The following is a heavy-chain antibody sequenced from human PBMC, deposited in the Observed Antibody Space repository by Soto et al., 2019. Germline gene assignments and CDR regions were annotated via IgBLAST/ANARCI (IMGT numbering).Heavy chain of an antibody. Sequence: QVQLVQSGAEVKNPGASLKVSCKASGYTFTNYYMHWLRQAPGLGLEWVGWINPKGGGTNYAQSFQGRVTMTRDTSISTVYMELSRLTSDDTAVYYCARGTGSSWFDPWGQGTLVTVPS. D-gene: IGHD3-10*01. J-gene: IGHJ5*02. CDR1: GYTFTNYY. V-gene: IGHV1-2*02. CDR2: INPKGGGT. CDR3: ARGTGSSWFDP.